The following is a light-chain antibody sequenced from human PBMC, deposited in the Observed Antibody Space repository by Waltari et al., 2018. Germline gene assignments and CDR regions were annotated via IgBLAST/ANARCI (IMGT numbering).Light chain of an antibody. CDR3: QQYGTARA. CDR1: QSISSTY. CDR2: GAS. V-gene: IGKV3-20*01. Sequence: ETVLTQSPGTLSLSPGDRATLSCRASQSISSTYLAWYQQKPGQPPRLLIFGASSRATGTPDRFSGSGSGTDFTLTISRLEPEDVAVYYCQQYGTARAFGQGTKVEI. J-gene: IGKJ1*01.